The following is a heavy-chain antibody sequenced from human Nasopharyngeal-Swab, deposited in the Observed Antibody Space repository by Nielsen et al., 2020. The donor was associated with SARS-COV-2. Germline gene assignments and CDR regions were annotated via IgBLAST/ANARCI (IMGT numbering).Heavy chain of an antibody. CDR2: IYSGGST. V-gene: IGHV3-53*01. Sequence: GESLKISCAASGFTVSSNYMSWVRQAPGKGLEWVSVIYSGGSTYYADSVKGRFTISRDNAKNTLYLQMNSLRAEDTAVYYCARDGRDYYDSSGYYPDYWGQGTLVTVSS. CDR1: GFTVSSNY. J-gene: IGHJ4*02. D-gene: IGHD3-22*01. CDR3: ARDGRDYYDSSGYYPDY.